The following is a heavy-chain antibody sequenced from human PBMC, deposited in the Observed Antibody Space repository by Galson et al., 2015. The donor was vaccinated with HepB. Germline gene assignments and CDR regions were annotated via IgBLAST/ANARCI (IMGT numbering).Heavy chain of an antibody. V-gene: IGHV3-30*18. CDR3: AQEDWDVTGRSAVF. D-gene: IGHD1-20*01. J-gene: IGHJ4*02. Sequence: SLRLSCAASGFTFSIYAMNWVRQAPGKGLEWVARISFDGKADVYVDSVKGRFTISRDNSRDTLYLQMNSLTVEDTAVYYCAQEDWDVTGRSAVFWGQGTLVTVSS. CDR1: GFTFSIYA. CDR2: ISFDGKAD.